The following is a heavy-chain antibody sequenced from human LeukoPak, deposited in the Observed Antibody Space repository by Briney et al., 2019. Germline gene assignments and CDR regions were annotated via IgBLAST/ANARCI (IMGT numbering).Heavy chain of an antibody. Sequence: TSETLSLTCAVYGGSFSGYYWSWIHQPPGKGLEWIGEINHSGSTNYNPSLKSRVTISVDTSKNQFSLKLSSVTAADTAVYYCARETSQKGAHYMDVWGKGTTVTISS. CDR1: GGSFSGYY. V-gene: IGHV4-34*01. CDR2: INHSGST. D-gene: IGHD3-16*01. J-gene: IGHJ6*03. CDR3: ARETSQKGAHYMDV.